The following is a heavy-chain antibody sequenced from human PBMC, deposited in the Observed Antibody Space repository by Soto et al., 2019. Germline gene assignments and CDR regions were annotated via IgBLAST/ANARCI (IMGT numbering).Heavy chain of an antibody. CDR3: ARAYSSSLGYYYYYYYMDV. V-gene: IGHV3-48*01. CDR1: GFTFSSYS. CDR2: ISSSSSTI. Sequence: GGSLRLSCAASGFTFSSYSMNWVRQAPGKGLEWVSYISSSSSTIYYADSVKGRFTISRDNAKNSLYLQMNSLRAEDTAVYYCARAYSSSLGYYYYYYYMDVWGKGTTVTVSS. D-gene: IGHD6-13*01. J-gene: IGHJ6*03.